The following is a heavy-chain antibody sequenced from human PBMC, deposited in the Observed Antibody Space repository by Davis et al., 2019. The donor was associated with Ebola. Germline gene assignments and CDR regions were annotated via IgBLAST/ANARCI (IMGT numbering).Heavy chain of an antibody. CDR1: GFTFSSYG. CDR3: ARDLGQWNYYYGMDV. J-gene: IGHJ6*02. V-gene: IGHV3-33*01. D-gene: IGHD3-16*01. CDR2: IWYDGSNK. Sequence: SCAASGFTFSSYGMHWVRQAPGKGLEWVAVIWYDGSNKYYADSVKGRFTISRDNSKNTLYLQMNSLRAEDTAVYYCARDLGQWNYYYGMDVWGQGTTVTVSS.